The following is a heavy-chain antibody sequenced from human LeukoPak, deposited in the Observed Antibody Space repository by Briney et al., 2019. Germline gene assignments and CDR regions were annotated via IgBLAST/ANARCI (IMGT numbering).Heavy chain of an antibody. D-gene: IGHD3-16*01. CDR1: GFTFSNFA. CDR2: IVGSSST. J-gene: IGHJ4*02. V-gene: IGHV3-21*01. Sequence: GGSLRLSCAASGFTFSNFAMTWVRQAPGKGLEWVSSIVGSSSTYYADSLKGRFTISRDNAKNSLYLQMNSLRAEDTAVYYCAKDSLPSYGGYFDFWGQGTLVTVSS. CDR3: AKDSLPSYGGYFDF.